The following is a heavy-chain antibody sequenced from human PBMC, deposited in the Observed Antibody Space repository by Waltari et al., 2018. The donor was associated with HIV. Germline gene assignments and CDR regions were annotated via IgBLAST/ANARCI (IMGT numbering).Heavy chain of an antibody. J-gene: IGHJ4*02. CDR2: RLYDGSNK. D-gene: IGHD6-13*01. Sequence: QVQLVESGGGVVQPGRSLRLSCAASGFTFSSYGMHWVRQAPGKGLEWGAVRLYDGSNKYYADSVKGRFTISRDNSKNTLYLQMNSLRAEDTAVYCCARDTLAAAGHDYWGQGTLVTVSS. CDR3: ARDTLAAAGHDY. V-gene: IGHV3-33*01. CDR1: GFTFSSYG.